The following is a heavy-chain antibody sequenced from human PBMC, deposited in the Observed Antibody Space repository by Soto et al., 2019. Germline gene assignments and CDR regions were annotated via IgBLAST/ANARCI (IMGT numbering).Heavy chain of an antibody. J-gene: IGHJ3*02. CDR2: ILVGGST. D-gene: IGHD2-8*02. V-gene: IGHV3-23*01. CDR1: GFICSSYD. CDR3: AKATATGGGAFEI. Sequence: HPGGSLRLSCAASGFICSSYDMSWVRQAPGKGLEWVSTILVGGSTHYEDSVKGRFTISRDTSKNTVYLQMNSLTAGDTAVYYCAKATATGGGAFEICGKGTMVTVS.